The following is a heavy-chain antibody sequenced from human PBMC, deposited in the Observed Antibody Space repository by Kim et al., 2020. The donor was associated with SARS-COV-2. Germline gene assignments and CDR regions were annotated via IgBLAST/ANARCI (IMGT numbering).Heavy chain of an antibody. CDR1: GFTFDDYA. Sequence: GGSLRLSCAASGFTFDDYAMHWVRQAPGKGLEWVSGISWSSGSIGYADSVKGRFTISRDNPKNSLYLQMNSLRAEDTALYYCAKDIGYSSGSIDYWGQGTLVTVSS. J-gene: IGHJ4*02. D-gene: IGHD6-19*01. CDR3: AKDIGYSSGSIDY. V-gene: IGHV3-9*01. CDR2: ISWSSGSI.